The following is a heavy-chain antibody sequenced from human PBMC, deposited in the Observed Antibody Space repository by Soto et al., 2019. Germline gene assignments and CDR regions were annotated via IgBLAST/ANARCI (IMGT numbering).Heavy chain of an antibody. Sequence: QVQLVQSGAEVKKPGSSVKVSCKASGGTFSSYAISWVRQAPGQGLEWMGGIIPIFGTANYAQKFQGRVTITADESTSTAYMELSGVRSEDTAVYYCARSQEVAVLDYYYYGMDVWGQGTTVTVSS. CDR3: ARSQEVAVLDYYYYGMDV. V-gene: IGHV1-69*01. D-gene: IGHD6-19*01. CDR2: IIPIFGTA. J-gene: IGHJ6*02. CDR1: GGTFSSYA.